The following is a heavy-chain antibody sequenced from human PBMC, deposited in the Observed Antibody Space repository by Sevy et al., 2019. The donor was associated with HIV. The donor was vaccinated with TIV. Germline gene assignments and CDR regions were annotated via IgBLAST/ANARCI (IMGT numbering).Heavy chain of an antibody. CDR1: GYTFTGYY. V-gene: IGHV1-2*02. J-gene: IGHJ6*02. CDR2: INPNSGGT. Sequence: ASVKVSGKASGYTFTGYYMHWVRQAPGQGLEWMGWINPNSGGTNYAQKFQGRVTMTRDTSISTAYMELSRLRSDDTAVYYCARSGSLYYYYYGMDVWGQWTTVTVSS. CDR3: ARSGSLYYYYYGMDV.